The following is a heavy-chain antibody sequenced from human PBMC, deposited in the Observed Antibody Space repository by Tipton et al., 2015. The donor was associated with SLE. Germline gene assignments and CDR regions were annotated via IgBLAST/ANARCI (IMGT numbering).Heavy chain of an antibody. CDR3: ARVGVYGLGTNYYYYMDV. CDR1: GGSFSGYY. CDR2: ITHSGST. J-gene: IGHJ6*03. V-gene: IGHV4-34*01. Sequence: TLSLTCAVYGGSFSGYYWSWIRQPPGKGLEWIGEITHSGSTNYNSSLKSRVTISVDTSKNQFSLKLSSVTAADAAVYYCARVGVYGLGTNYYYYMDVWGKGTTVAVSS. D-gene: IGHD2-8*02.